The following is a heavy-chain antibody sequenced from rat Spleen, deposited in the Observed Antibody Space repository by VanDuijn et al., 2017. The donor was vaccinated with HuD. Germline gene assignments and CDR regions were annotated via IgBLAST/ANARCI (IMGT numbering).Heavy chain of an antibody. Sequence: EVQLVESDGGLVQPGRSLKLSCAASGFTFSDYYMAWVRQAPTKGLEWVASISTGGGNTYYRDSVKGRFTISRDNAKNTVYLQMNSLRSEDTATYFCGKDMNYFSTYPFYLMGAWGQGTSVTVSS. CDR3: GKDMNYFSTYPFYLMGA. CDR1: GFTFSDYY. D-gene: IGHD1-2*01. CDR2: ISTGGGNT. V-gene: IGHV5-25*01. J-gene: IGHJ4*01.